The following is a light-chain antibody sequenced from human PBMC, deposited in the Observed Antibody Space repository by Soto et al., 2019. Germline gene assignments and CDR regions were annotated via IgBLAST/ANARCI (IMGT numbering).Light chain of an antibody. CDR1: QSISSW. CDR3: QQYNNLWT. Sequence: DIQMTQSPSTLSASVGDRVTITCRASQSISSWLAWYQQKPGKAPKLLIYKASSLESGVPSRFSGSGSGTEFTLTISSLQPDDFATYYCQQYNNLWTFRQGTKVEIK. V-gene: IGKV1-5*03. CDR2: KAS. J-gene: IGKJ1*01.